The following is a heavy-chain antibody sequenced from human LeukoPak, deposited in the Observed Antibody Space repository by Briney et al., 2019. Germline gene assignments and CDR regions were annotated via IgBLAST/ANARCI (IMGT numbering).Heavy chain of an antibody. V-gene: IGHV1-46*01. CDR3: ARIRDGHNDAYDI. J-gene: IGHJ3*02. CDR1: GYTFTNYY. CDR2: INPGGANT. D-gene: IGHD5-24*01. Sequence: ASVKVSCKASGYTFTNYYIHWVRQAPGQGLEWMGLINPGGANTNYAQNFQGRVTMTRDTSTSTVYMELSSLRSEDTAIYYCARIRDGHNDAYDIRGQGTVVTVPS.